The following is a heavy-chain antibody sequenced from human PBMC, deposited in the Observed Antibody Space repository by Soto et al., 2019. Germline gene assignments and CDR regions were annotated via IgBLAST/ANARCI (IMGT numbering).Heavy chain of an antibody. CDR3: ARGGREIAASYFDY. CDR2: INSDGSST. D-gene: IGHD6-6*01. CDR1: GFTFSSYW. Sequence: GGSLRLSCAASGFTFSSYWMHWVRQAPGKGLVWVSRINSDGSSTSYADSVKGRFTISRDNAKNTLYLQMNSLRAEDTAVYYCARGGREIAASYFDYWGQGAMVTVYS. J-gene: IGHJ4*02. V-gene: IGHV3-74*01.